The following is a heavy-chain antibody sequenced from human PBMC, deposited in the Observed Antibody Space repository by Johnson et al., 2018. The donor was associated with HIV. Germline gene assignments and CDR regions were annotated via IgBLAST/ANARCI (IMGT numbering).Heavy chain of an antibody. Sequence: VQLVESGGGLVKPGVSLRLSCAASGFTFNNAWMNWVRQTPGTGLEWVGRIKSTTDGGTTDYAAPVKVRFIISRDDSKNTLYLQMNGLKTEDTAMYYCTTMSALWFGDIHVFGDGFDIWGQGTMVTVSS. V-gene: IGHV3-15*07. CDR2: IKSTTDGGTT. J-gene: IGHJ3*02. CDR3: TTMSALWFGDIHVFGDGFDI. CDR1: GFTFNNAW. D-gene: IGHD3-10*01.